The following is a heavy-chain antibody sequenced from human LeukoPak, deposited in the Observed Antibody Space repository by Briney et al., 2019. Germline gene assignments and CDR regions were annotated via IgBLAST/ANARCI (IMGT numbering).Heavy chain of an antibody. D-gene: IGHD3-9*01. J-gene: IGHJ4*02. CDR1: GFTFSSYS. Sequence: PGGSLRLSCAASGFTFSSYSMNWVRQAPGKGLEWVSSISSSSSYIYYADSVKGRFTISRDNAKNSLYLQMNGLRAEDTAVYYCARAPRADDIFFDSWGQGTLVTVSS. V-gene: IGHV3-21*01. CDR2: ISSSSSYI. CDR3: ARAPRADDIFFDS.